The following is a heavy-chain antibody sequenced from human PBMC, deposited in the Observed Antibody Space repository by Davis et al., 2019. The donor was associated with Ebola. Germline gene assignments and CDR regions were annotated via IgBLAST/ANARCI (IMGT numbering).Heavy chain of an antibody. V-gene: IGHV4-4*07. CDR1: GGSISSYY. CDR2: IYTSGST. Sequence: PSETLSLTCTVSGGSISSYYWSWIRQPAGKGLEWIGRIYTSGSTNYNPSLKSRVTMSVDTSKNQFSLKLSSVTAADTAVYYCAKVSWDFYGDLLDAFDIWGQGTMVTVSS. D-gene: IGHD4-17*01. J-gene: IGHJ3*02. CDR3: AKVSWDFYGDLLDAFDI.